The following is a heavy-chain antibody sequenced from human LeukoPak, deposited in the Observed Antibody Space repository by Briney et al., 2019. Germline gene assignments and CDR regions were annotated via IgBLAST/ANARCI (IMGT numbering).Heavy chain of an antibody. CDR3: ARAVGYYYGSGSYYNVLYFDY. CDR2: IYYSGST. D-gene: IGHD3-10*01. Sequence: SETLSLTCTVSGGSISSSSYYWGWIRQPPGKGLEWIGSIYYSGSTYYNPSLKSRVTISVDTSKNQFSLKLSSVTAADTAVYYCARAVGYYYGSGSYYNVLYFDYWGQGTLVTVSS. J-gene: IGHJ4*02. V-gene: IGHV4-39*01. CDR1: GGSISSSSYY.